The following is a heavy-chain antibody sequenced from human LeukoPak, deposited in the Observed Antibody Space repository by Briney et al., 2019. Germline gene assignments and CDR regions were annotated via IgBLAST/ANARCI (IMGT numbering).Heavy chain of an antibody. D-gene: IGHD3-22*01. J-gene: IGHJ4*02. CDR2: INHSGST. Sequence: SETLSLTCAVYGGSFSGYYWSWIRQPPGKGLEWIGEINHSGSTNYNPSLKSRVTISVDTSKNQFSLKLSSVTAADTAVYYCATRSGVHYYDSSGYYEPHYFDYRGQGTLVTVSS. CDR1: GGSFSGYY. CDR3: ATRSGVHYYDSSGYYEPHYFDY. V-gene: IGHV4-34*01.